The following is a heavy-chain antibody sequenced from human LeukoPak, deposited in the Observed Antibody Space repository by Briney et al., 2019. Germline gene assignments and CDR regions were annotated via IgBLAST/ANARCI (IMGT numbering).Heavy chain of an antibody. CDR2: IYSGGST. V-gene: IGHV3-53*04. J-gene: IGHJ4*02. D-gene: IGHD6-19*01. CDR3: ARVRLGSGWYLFDF. CDR1: GFTVSSNY. Sequence: PGGSLRLSCAASGFTVSSNYMSWVRQAPGKGLEWVSVIYSGGSTYYADSVKGRFTISRHISQNTLYLQMNSLRAEDTAVYYCARVRLGSGWYLFDFWGQGTLVTVSS.